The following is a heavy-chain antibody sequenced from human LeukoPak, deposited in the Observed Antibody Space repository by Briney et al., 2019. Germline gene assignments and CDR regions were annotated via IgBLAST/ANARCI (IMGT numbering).Heavy chain of an antibody. V-gene: IGHV3-23*01. J-gene: IGHJ4*02. Sequence: GGSLRLSCAASGFTFSSYGMHWVRQAPGQGLEWVSVISASGGATHYAESVKGRFIVSRDNSKNTLSLQMNSLRAEDTAVYYCANGAVAGGWYYFDYWGQGTPVTVSS. CDR2: ISASGGAT. CDR3: ANGAVAGGWYYFDY. CDR1: GFTFSSYG. D-gene: IGHD6-19*01.